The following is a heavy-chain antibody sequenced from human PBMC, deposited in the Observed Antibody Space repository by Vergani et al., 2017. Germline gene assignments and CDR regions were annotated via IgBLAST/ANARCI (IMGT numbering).Heavy chain of an antibody. V-gene: IGHV3-48*04. CDR3: ARELSPHYYYGMDV. Sequence: EVQLLESGGNLVQPGGSLRLSCAASGFTFSSYAMSWVRQAPGKGLEWVSYISSSGSTIYYADSVKGRFTISRDNAKNSLYLQMNSLRAEDTAVYYCARELSPHYYYGMDVWGQGTTVTVSS. CDR1: GFTFSSYA. D-gene: IGHD2/OR15-2a*01. J-gene: IGHJ6*02. CDR2: ISSSGSTI.